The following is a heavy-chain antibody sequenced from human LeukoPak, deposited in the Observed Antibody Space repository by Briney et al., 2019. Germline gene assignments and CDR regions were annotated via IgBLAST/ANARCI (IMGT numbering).Heavy chain of an antibody. CDR2: ISYDVGKK. CDR3: AKDGYSSGWYSHYYYYYMDV. V-gene: IGHV3-30*18. CDR1: GFTFSSYG. Sequence: GRSLRLSCAASGFTFSSYGMHWVRQAPGKGLEWVAVISYDVGKKYYADSVKGRFTISRDNSKNTLYLQMNSLRAEDTAVYYCAKDGYSSGWYSHYYYYYMDVWGKGTTVTISS. J-gene: IGHJ6*03. D-gene: IGHD6-19*01.